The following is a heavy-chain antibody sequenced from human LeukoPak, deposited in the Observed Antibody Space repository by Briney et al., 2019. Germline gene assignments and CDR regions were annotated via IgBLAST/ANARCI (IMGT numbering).Heavy chain of an antibody. CDR1: GGSISSSPYH. J-gene: IGHJ5*02. D-gene: IGHD5-18*01. V-gene: IGHV4-39*07. CDR3: AKGAGGFSYYNWFDP. CDR2: IYYSGTT. Sequence: MPSETLSLTCTVSGGSISSSPYHWGWIRQPPGKGLEWIGSIYYSGTTHYNPSLESRVTISVDTSKNQFSLKLASVTAADTAIYYCAKGAGGFSYYNWFDPWGQGTLVTVSS.